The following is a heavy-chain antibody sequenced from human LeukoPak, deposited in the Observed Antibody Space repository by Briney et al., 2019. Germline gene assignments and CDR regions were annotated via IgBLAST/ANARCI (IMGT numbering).Heavy chain of an antibody. V-gene: IGHV3-33*01. CDR1: GFTFSSYG. CDR2: IWYDGSNK. D-gene: IGHD6-13*01. J-gene: IGHJ5*02. Sequence: QSGGSLRLSCAASGFTFSSYGMHWVRQAPGKGLEWVAVIWYDGSNKYYADSVKGRFTTSRDNSKNTLYLQMNSLRAEDTAVYYCGRGRRGSSWYLGWFDPWGQGTLVTVSS. CDR3: GRGRRGSSWYLGWFDP.